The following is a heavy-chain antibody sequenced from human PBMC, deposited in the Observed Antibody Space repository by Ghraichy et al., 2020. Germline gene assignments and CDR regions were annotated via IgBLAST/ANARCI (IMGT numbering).Heavy chain of an antibody. CDR1: GFTFSSYA. D-gene: IGHD3-9*01. Sequence: LSLTCAASGFTFSSYAMHWVRQAPGKGLEWVAVISYDGSNKYYADSVKGRFTISRDNSKNTLYLQMNSLRAEDTAVYYCARGATRVLRYFDWLSSVDYWGQGTLVTVSS. CDR3: ARGATRVLRYFDWLSSVDY. V-gene: IGHV3-30*04. J-gene: IGHJ4*02. CDR2: ISYDGSNK.